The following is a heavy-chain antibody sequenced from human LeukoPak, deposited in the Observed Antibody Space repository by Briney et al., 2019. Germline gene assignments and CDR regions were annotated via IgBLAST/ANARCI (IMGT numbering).Heavy chain of an antibody. V-gene: IGHV3-21*01. CDR1: GFTFSGYS. Sequence: GGSLRLSCAASGFTFSGYSMNWVRQAPGQGLEWVSSISSSSSYIYYADSVKGRFTISRDNAKNSLYLQMNSLRAEDTAVYYCATAPGIAAAVVYWGQGTLVTVSS. CDR3: ATAPGIAAAVVY. J-gene: IGHJ4*02. CDR2: ISSSSSYI. D-gene: IGHD6-13*01.